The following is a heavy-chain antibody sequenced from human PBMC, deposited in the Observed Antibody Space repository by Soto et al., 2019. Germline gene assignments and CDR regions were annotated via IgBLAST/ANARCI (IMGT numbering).Heavy chain of an antibody. CDR1: GDSVSSNSAA. Sequence: PSQTLSLTCAISGDSVSSNSAAWNWIRQSPSRGLEWLGRTYYRSKWYNDYAVSVKSRITINPDTSKNQFSLQLNSVTPEDTAVYYCARGHCSSTSCRNWFDPWGQGTLVTVSS. CDR3: ARGHCSSTSCRNWFDP. CDR2: TYYRSKWYN. J-gene: IGHJ5*02. D-gene: IGHD2-2*01. V-gene: IGHV6-1*01.